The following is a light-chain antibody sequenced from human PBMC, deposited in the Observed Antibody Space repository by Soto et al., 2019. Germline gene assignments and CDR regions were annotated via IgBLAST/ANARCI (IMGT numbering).Light chain of an antibody. J-gene: IGLJ1*01. V-gene: IGLV2-23*01. CDR3: CSYAGSSTYG. CDR1: RSDVGSYNL. Sequence: QSALTQPASVSGSPGQSITISCTGTRSDVGSYNLVSWYQQHPGKAPKLMIYEGSKRPSGVSNRFSGSKSGNTASRTISGLQAEDEADYYCCSYAGSSTYGFGTGTKLTVL. CDR2: EGS.